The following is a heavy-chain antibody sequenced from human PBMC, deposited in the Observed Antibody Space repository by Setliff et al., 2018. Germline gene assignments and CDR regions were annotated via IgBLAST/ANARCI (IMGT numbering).Heavy chain of an antibody. CDR2: ISSSSSTI. CDR3: AREGPDYDFWSGYYMGVSTEDYYYYYYMDV. J-gene: IGHJ6*03. V-gene: IGHV3-48*01. D-gene: IGHD3-3*01. Sequence: GGSLRLSCAASGFTFSSYSMNWVRQAPGKGLEWVSYISSSSSTIYYADSVKGRFTISRDNAKNSLYLQMNSLRAEDTAVYYCAREGPDYDFWSGYYMGVSTEDYYYYYYMDVWGKGTTVTVSS. CDR1: GFTFSSYS.